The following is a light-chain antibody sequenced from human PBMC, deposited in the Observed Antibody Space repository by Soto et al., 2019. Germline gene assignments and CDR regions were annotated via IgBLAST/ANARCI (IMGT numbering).Light chain of an antibody. CDR2: GAS. CDR1: QNISSSY. J-gene: IGKJ1*01. Sequence: EIVLTQSPGTLSLSPGERATLSCRASQNISSSYLAWYQQKPGQAPRLLIYGASSRATGIPDRFSGSGSGTDFTLTISRLEPEDFEVYYCQQYGSSPRTFGQGTKVEIK. CDR3: QQYGSSPRT. V-gene: IGKV3-20*01.